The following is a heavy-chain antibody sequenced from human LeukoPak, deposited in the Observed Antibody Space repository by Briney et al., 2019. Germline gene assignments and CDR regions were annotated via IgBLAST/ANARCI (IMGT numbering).Heavy chain of an antibody. CDR3: TKSPSFTLGGGYLDS. Sequence: GGSLRLSCVGSGFMFHDFVMHWVRQVPGKGLEWVAGISWNTDLIGYADSVKGRFTISRDNDRNTLHLQMSSLKVEDMAFYYCTKSPSFTLGGGYLDSWGQGTLVTVSS. V-gene: IGHV3-9*03. D-gene: IGHD3-22*01. J-gene: IGHJ4*02. CDR1: GFMFHDFV. CDR2: ISWNTDLI.